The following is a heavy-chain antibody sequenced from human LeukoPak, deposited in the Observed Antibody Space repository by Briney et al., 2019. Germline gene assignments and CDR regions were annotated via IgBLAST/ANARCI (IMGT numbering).Heavy chain of an antibody. J-gene: IGHJ4*02. CDR1: GFTFSSYA. Sequence: GGSVRLSCAASGFTFSSYAMHWVRQAPGKGLDWVAVISYDGSNKYYADSVKGRFTISRDNSKNTLYLQMNSLRAEDTAVYYCARGLPIVVVPAATDYWGQGTLVTVSS. CDR3: ARGLPIVVVPAATDY. D-gene: IGHD2-2*01. V-gene: IGHV3-30-3*01. CDR2: ISYDGSNK.